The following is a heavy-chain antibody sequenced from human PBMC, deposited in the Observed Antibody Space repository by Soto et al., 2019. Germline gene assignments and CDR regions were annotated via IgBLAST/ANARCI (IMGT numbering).Heavy chain of an antibody. Sequence: QVQLQQWGAGLLKPSETLSLTCAVYGGSFSGYYWSWIRQPPGKGLEWIGEINHSGSTNYNPSLNSLVTVTVRTSKNPSSLTLTSVTAAATAVYYCARGYSVAEPGGGPWGRATPVTVSA. V-gene: IGHV4-34*01. CDR3: ARGYSVAEPGGGP. CDR2: INHSGST. D-gene: IGHD2-15*01. CDR1: GGSFSGYY. J-gene: IGHJ5*02.